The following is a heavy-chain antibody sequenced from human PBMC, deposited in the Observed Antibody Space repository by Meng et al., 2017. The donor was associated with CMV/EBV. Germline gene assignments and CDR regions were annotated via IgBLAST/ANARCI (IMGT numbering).Heavy chain of an antibody. Sequence: ASVKVSCKASGYTFTSYGIIWVRQAPGQGLEWMGWISAYNGNTNYAQKLQGRVTMTTDTSTSTAYMELRSLRSDDTAVYYCARDSTAAIPNPFDHWGQGTLVTVSS. V-gene: IGHV1-18*01. CDR3: ARDSTAAIPNPFDH. CDR1: GYTFTSYG. CDR2: ISAYNGNT. D-gene: IGHD2-2*02. J-gene: IGHJ4*02.